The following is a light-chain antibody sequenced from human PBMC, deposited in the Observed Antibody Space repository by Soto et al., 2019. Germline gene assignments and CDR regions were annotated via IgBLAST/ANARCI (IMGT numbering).Light chain of an antibody. CDR1: SRDVGAYNS. V-gene: IGLV2-8*01. Sequence: QSVLTQPPSASGSPGQSVTISCTGTSRDVGAYNSVSWYQQHPGEVPKLLIYEVTQRPSGVPYRFSGSESGNTASLTVSGLQTEDEGDYYCNSYAGSNNVSFGGGTKLTVL. CDR2: EVT. J-gene: IGLJ2*01. CDR3: NSYAGSNNVS.